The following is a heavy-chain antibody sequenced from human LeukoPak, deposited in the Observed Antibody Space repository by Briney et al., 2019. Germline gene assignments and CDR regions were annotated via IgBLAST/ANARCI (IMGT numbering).Heavy chain of an antibody. CDR1: GGSFSGYY. CDR2: INHSGST. CDR3: ASLGGYSYGHDY. Sequence: SETLSLTCAVYGGSFSGYYWSWIRQPPGKGLEWIGEINHSGSTNYNPSLKSRVTISVDTSKNQFSLKLSSVTAADTAVYYCASLGGYSYGHDYWGQGTLVTVSS. J-gene: IGHJ4*02. V-gene: IGHV4-34*01. D-gene: IGHD5-18*01.